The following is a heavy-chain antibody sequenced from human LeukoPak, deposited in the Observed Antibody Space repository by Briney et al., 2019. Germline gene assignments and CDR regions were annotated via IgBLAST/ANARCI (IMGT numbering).Heavy chain of an antibody. CDR3: AKSIGGIAVAGTVLYYYYYGMDV. CDR2: ISGSGGST. V-gene: IGHV3-23*01. D-gene: IGHD6-19*01. J-gene: IGHJ6*02. CDR1: GFAFSSYA. Sequence: GGSLRLSCAASGFAFSSYAMSWVRQAPGKGLEWVSAISGSGGSTYYADSVKGRFTISRDNSKNTLYLQMNSLRAEDTAVYYCAKSIGGIAVAGTVLYYYYYGMDVWGQGTTVTVSS.